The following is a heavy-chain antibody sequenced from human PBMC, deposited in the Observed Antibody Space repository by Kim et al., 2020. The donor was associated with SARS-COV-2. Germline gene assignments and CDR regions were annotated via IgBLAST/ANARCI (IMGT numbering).Heavy chain of an antibody. D-gene: IGHD5-18*01. Sequence: GGSLRLSCAASGFTFSSYSMNWVRQAPGKGLEWVSSISSSSSYIYYADSVKGRFTISRDNAKNSLYLQMNSLRAEDTAVYYCAREAIQLYYYYGMDVWGQGTTVTVSS. V-gene: IGHV3-21*01. CDR3: AREAIQLYYYYGMDV. J-gene: IGHJ6*02. CDR1: GFTFSSYS. CDR2: ISSSSSYI.